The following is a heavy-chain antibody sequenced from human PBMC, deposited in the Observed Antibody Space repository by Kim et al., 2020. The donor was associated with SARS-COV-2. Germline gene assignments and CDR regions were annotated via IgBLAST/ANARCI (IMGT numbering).Heavy chain of an antibody. V-gene: IGHV3-11*03. J-gene: IGHJ4*02. CDR3: ARLRSGGSCPQDY. Sequence: GGSLRLSCAASGFTFSDYYMSWIRQAPGKGLEWVSYISSSSSYTNYADSVKGRFTISRDNAKNSLYLQMNSLRAEDTAVYYCARLRSGGSCPQDYWGQGTLVTVSS. CDR1: GFTFSDYY. D-gene: IGHD2-15*01. CDR2: ISSSSSYT.